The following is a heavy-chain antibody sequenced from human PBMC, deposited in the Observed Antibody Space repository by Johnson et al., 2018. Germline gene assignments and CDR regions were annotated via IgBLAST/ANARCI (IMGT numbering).Heavy chain of an antibody. D-gene: IGHD6-13*01. V-gene: IGHV3-33*01. CDR3: ARAFAQQREAFDI. Sequence: QVQLVESGGGVAQPGRSLRLSCAASGFTFSTYGMHWVRQAPGKGLEWVAVIWYAGSNKYYAESVKGRFTIFRENAKNSLYMQMNSLRAEDTALYHCARAFAQQREAFDIWGQGTMVTVSS. CDR2: IWYAGSNK. J-gene: IGHJ3*02. CDR1: GFTFSTYG.